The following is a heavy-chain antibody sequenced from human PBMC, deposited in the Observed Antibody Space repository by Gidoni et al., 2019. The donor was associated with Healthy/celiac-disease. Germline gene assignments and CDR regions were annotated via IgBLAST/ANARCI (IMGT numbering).Heavy chain of an antibody. V-gene: IGHV3-33*01. J-gene: IGHJ3*02. CDR1: GFPFISYG. D-gene: IGHD6-19*01. Sequence: QVPLVDSAGAVVQPGRSLSLSFSASGFPFISYGMHWVRQAPGKGLEWVAVIWYDGSNKYYADSVKGRFTISRDNSKNTLYLQMNSLRAEDTAVYYCARERGSGWGGHDAFDIWGQGTMVTVSS. CDR2: IWYDGSNK. CDR3: ARERGSGWGGHDAFDI.